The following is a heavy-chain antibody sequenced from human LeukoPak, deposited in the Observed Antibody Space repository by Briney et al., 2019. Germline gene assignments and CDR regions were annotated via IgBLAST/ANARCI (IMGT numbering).Heavy chain of an antibody. V-gene: IGHV3-74*01. CDR3: ASGTAVAGTGVDY. J-gene: IGHJ4*02. CDR2: INSDGSST. Sequence: GRSLRLSCAASGFTFSSYGMHWVRQAPGKGLVWVSRINSDGSSTSYADSVKGRFTISRDNAKNTLYLQMNSLRAEDTAVYYCASGTAVAGTGVDYWGQGTLVTVSS. CDR1: GFTFSSYG. D-gene: IGHD6-19*01.